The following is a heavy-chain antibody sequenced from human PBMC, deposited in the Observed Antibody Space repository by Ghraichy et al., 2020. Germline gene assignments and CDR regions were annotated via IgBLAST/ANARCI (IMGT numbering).Heavy chain of an antibody. CDR3: AQGSPDPLVGPSSFMFAY. D-gene: IGHD1-26*01. J-gene: IGHJ4*02. V-gene: IGHV3-43D*04. CDR2: ITWDDGIT. Sequence: RGSLRLSCAASGFSFDDYAMHWVRQAPGRGLEWVSLITWDDGITYYSDSVKGRFTISRDNNKNALYLQMSNLRREDTGLYYCAQGSPDPLVGPSSFMFAYWGQGTPVTVSS. CDR1: GFSFDDYA.